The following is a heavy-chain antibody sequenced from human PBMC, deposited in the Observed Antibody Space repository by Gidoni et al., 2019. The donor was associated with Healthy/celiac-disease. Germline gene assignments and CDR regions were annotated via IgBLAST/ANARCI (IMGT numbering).Heavy chain of an antibody. CDR3: AKGPGVVISYYYYGMDV. D-gene: IGHD3-3*01. J-gene: IGHJ6*02. V-gene: IGHV3-30*18. CDR2: ISYDGSNK. CDR1: GFTFSSDG. Sequence: QVQLVESGGGVVQPGRSLRLSCAASGFTFSSDGMPWVRQAPGKGLEWVAVISYDGSNKYYADSVKGRFTISRDNSKNTLYLQMNSLRAEDTAVYYCAKGPGVVISYYYYGMDVWAKGPRSPSP.